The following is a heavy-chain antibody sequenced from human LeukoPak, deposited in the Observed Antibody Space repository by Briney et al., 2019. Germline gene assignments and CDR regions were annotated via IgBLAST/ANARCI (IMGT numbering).Heavy chain of an antibody. J-gene: IGHJ4*02. D-gene: IGHD3-16*01. V-gene: IGHV1-69*11. Sequence: SVKVSCKFSGGTFSNFFINWVRRTPGQGLEWMGMIIPILGTVTYAQKFQGRGTMTADASTSTAYMELTSLRSEDTAIYYCARAQGGLGFDTWGQGTLVTVSS. CDR1: GGTFSNFF. CDR3: ARAQGGLGFDT. CDR2: IIPILGTV.